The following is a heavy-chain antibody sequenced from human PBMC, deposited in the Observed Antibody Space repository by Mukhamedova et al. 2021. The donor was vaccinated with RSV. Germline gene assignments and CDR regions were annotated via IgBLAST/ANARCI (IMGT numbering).Heavy chain of an antibody. Sequence: RQPPGKGLEWIGSIYHSGSTYYNPSLKSRVTISVDTSKNQFSLKLSSVTAADTAVYYCARDIVVVPAAQYYFDYWGQGTLVTVS. CDR2: IYHSGST. J-gene: IGHJ4*02. CDR3: ARDIVVVPAAQYYFDY. V-gene: IGHV4-38-2*02. D-gene: IGHD2-2*01.